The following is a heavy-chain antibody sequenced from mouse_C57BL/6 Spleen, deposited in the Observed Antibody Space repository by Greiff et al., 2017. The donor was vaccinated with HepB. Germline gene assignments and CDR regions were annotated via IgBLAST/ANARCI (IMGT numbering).Heavy chain of an antibody. J-gene: IGHJ3*01. Sequence: VQLQQSGAELVKPGASVKISCKASGYAFSSYWMNWVKQRPGKGLEWIGQIYPGDGDTNYNGKFKGKATLTADKSSSTAYMQLRSLTSEDSAVYFCARDGSSSRGFAYWGQGTLVTVSA. V-gene: IGHV1-80*01. CDR3: ARDGSSSRGFAY. CDR1: GYAFSSYW. CDR2: IYPGDGDT. D-gene: IGHD1-1*01.